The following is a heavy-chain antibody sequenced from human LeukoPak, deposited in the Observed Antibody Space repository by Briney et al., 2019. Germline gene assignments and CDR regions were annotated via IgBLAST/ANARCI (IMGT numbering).Heavy chain of an antibody. Sequence: ASVTVSCKASGYTFTGYYLHWVRQAPGQGLEWMGWINPNSGGTNYAQKFQGRVTMTRDTSISTAYMELSRLRSDDTAVYYCARLSGGEYFDYWGQGTLVTVSS. CDR1: GYTFTGYY. CDR3: ARLSGGEYFDY. D-gene: IGHD3-16*02. V-gene: IGHV1-2*02. CDR2: INPNSGGT. J-gene: IGHJ4*02.